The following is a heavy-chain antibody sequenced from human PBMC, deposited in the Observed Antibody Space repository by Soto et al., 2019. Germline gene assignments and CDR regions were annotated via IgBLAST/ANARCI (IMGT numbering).Heavy chain of an antibody. CDR2: TYYRSKWYN. Sequence: PSQTLSLTCAISGDSVSSNSAAWNWIRQSPSRGLEWLGRTYYRSKWYNDYAVSVKSRVTINPDTSKNQFSLQLNSVTPEDTAVYYCARDRHSSTSCYSFYCTVTTSQYFDYWGQGTLVTVSS. D-gene: IGHD2-2*02. J-gene: IGHJ4*02. CDR1: GDSVSSNSAA. CDR3: ARDRHSSTSCYSFYCTVTTSQYFDY. V-gene: IGHV6-1*01.